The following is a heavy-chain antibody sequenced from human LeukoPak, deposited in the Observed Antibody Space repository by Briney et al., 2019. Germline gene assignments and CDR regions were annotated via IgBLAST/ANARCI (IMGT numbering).Heavy chain of an antibody. CDR2: IDHGGRT. V-gene: IGHV4-34*01. Sequence: ASETLSLTCAGYGGYFNGHHCSWIRQSPGKGLEWIGEIDHGGRTNYNPALKSRVTISIDTSKNQLSLKLSSVTAADTAVYYCARGGTYSDFWLTDYWGQGTLVTVSS. CDR3: ARGGTYSDFWLTDY. CDR1: GGYFNGHH. J-gene: IGHJ4*02. D-gene: IGHD1-14*01.